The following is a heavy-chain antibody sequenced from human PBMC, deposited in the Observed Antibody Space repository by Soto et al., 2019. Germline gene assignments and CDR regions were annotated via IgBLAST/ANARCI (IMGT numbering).Heavy chain of an antibody. J-gene: IGHJ4*02. D-gene: IGHD1-26*01. CDR1: GYTFTIYP. V-gene: IGHV1-2*02. CDR3: GRGRSGQIGYFDY. CDR2: ISAGSGAT. Sequence: ASVKVSCKASGYTFTIYPMHWVRQVPEQGPEWMGEISAGSGATKYSQKFQGRVTMTRDTSITTVYMELKNLRPDDTAVYYCGRGRSGQIGYFDYWGQGTLVTVSS.